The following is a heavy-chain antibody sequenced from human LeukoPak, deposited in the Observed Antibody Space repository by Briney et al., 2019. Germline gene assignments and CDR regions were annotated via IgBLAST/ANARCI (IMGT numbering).Heavy chain of an antibody. V-gene: IGHV3-7*04. D-gene: IGHD3-16*01. Sequence: GGSLTLSCAASGFTFSSYWMTWVRQAPGTGLERVANIKHNGDELNYVDSVEDRFTISRDNAKNSLYLHMTSLRAEDTAVYYCARELRTFDSWGQGTLVTVSS. CDR1: GFTFSSYW. CDR3: ARELRTFDS. J-gene: IGHJ4*02. CDR2: IKHNGDEL.